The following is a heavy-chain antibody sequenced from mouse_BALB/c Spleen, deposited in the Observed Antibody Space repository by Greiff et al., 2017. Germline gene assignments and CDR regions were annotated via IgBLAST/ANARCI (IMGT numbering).Heavy chain of an antibody. D-gene: IGHD2-4*01. CDR1: GYTFSSYW. J-gene: IGHJ3*01. CDR2: ILPGSGST. CDR3: AIYYDYDWFAY. V-gene: IGHV1-9*01. Sequence: QVQLKESGAELMKPGASVKISCKATGYTFSSYWIEWVKQRPGHGLEWIGEILPGSGSTNYNEKFKGKATFTADTSSNTAYMQLSSLTSEDSAVYYCAIYYDYDWFAYWGQGTLVTVSA.